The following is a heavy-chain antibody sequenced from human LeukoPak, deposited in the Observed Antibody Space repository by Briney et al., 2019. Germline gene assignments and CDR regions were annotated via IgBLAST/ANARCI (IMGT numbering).Heavy chain of an antibody. V-gene: IGHV4-59*12. D-gene: IGHD3-10*01. J-gene: IGHJ5*02. CDR1: GGSISSYY. Sequence: SETLSLTCTVSGGSISSYYWSWIRQPPGKGLEWIGYIYYSGSTNYNPSLKSRVTISVDTSKNQFSLKLSSVTAADTAVYYCARGSMVRGVIITRGWFDPWGQGTLVTVSS. CDR2: IYYSGST. CDR3: ARGSMVRGVIITRGWFDP.